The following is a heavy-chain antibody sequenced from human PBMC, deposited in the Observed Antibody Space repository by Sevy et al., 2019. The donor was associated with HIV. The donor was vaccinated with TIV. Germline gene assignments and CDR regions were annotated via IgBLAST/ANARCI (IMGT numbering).Heavy chain of an antibody. CDR1: GFTFSSYA. J-gene: IGHJ6*02. CDR2: ISYDGNNK. D-gene: IGHD3-10*01. V-gene: IGHV3-30-3*01. Sequence: GGSLRLSCAASGFTFSSYAMHWVRQAPGKGLEWVAVISYDGNNKFYADSVKGRFTISRDNSKNTLYLQMNSLRAEDTAVYYCARDYYQHNGYNDYYYYGIDDWGQGTTVTVSS. CDR3: ARDYYQHNGYNDYYYYGIDD.